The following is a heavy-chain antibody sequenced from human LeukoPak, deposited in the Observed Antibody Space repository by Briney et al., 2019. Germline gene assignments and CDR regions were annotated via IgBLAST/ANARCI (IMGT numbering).Heavy chain of an antibody. V-gene: IGHV4-39*01. CDR2: IYDSGTT. Sequence: PSETLSLTCTVSGDSTSSSTYYWDWIRQAPGKGLEWFGNIYDSGTTHYNPSLKSRVTISGDTSKNQFSLKLNSVTAADTAIYYCATHRRSGSGGSENAFEIWGQGTMVTVSS. D-gene: IGHD5-12*01. CDR1: GDSTSSSTYY. J-gene: IGHJ3*02. CDR3: ATHRRSGSGGSENAFEI.